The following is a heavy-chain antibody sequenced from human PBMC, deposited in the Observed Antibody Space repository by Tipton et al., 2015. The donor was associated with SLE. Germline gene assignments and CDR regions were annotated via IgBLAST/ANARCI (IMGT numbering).Heavy chain of an antibody. D-gene: IGHD3-3*01. CDR1: VYSISSSHW. V-gene: IGHV3-7*01. J-gene: IGHJ4*02. CDR2: IKQDGSEN. CDR3: ATEKGYYDFWSGVLDY. Sequence: LSLTCNVSVYSISSSHWWGWVRQAPGKGLEWVANIKQDGSENHYVDSVKGRFTISRDNAKNSLYLQMNNLRVEDTAVYYCATEKGYYDFWSGVLDYWGQGTLVTVSS.